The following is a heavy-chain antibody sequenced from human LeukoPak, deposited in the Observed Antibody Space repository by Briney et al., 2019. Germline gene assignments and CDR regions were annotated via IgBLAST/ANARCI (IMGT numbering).Heavy chain of an antibody. J-gene: IGHJ4*02. CDR1: GGSISNEGDY. D-gene: IGHD6-19*01. CDR2: IYNSGTT. CDR3: AREGTLGSGWYDY. Sequence: SETLSLTCTVSGGSISNEGDYWSWIRQPAGKGLEWIGRIYNSGTTNYNPSVKSRISMSADTSENQFSLNLRSVTAADTAVYYCAREGTLGSGWYDYWGQGTLVTASS. V-gene: IGHV4-61*02.